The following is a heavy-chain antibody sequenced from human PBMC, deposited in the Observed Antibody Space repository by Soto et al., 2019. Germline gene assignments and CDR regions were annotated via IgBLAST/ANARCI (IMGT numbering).Heavy chain of an antibody. V-gene: IGHV3-74*01. CDR2: INSDGSST. CDR3: AREVRLINWNNPFDP. J-gene: IGHJ5*02. D-gene: IGHD1-20*01. Sequence: HPGGSLRLSCAASGFTFSSYWMHWVRQAPGKGLVWVSRINSDGSSTSYADSVKGRFTISRDNAKNTLYLQMNSLRAEDTAVYYCAREVRLINWNNPFDPWGQGTLVTVSS. CDR1: GFTFSSYW.